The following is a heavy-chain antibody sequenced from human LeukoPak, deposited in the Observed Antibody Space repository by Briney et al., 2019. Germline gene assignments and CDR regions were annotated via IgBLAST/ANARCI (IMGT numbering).Heavy chain of an antibody. Sequence: MASQTLSLTCTVSGGSISSGSYYWSWIRQPAGKGLEWIGRIYTSGSTNYNPSLKSRVTISVDTSKNQFSLKLSSVTAADTAVYYCARAVAAAASGVDYWGQGTLVTVSS. V-gene: IGHV4-61*02. CDR1: GGSISSGSYY. D-gene: IGHD6-13*01. CDR3: ARAVAAAASGVDY. CDR2: IYTSGST. J-gene: IGHJ4*02.